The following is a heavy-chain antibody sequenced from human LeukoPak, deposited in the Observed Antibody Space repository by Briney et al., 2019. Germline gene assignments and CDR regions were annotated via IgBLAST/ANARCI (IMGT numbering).Heavy chain of an antibody. D-gene: IGHD3-16*01. CDR3: AREVHYGDWGKYFDL. V-gene: IGHV4-31*03. CDR2: IYYSGST. J-gene: IGHJ2*01. CDR1: GGSISSGGYY. Sequence: SQTLSLTCTVSGGSISSGGYYWSWIRQHPGKGLEWIGYIYYSGSTYYNPSLKSRVTISVDTSKNQFSLKLSSVTAADTAVYYCAREVHYGDWGKYFDLWGRGTLVTVSS.